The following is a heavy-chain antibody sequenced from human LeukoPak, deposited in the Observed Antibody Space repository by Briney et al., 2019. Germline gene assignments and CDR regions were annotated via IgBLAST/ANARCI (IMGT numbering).Heavy chain of an antibody. V-gene: IGHV3-64*01. J-gene: IGHJ4*02. CDR3: ARVSGYCGGSSCYLDY. D-gene: IGHD2-2*01. CDR1: GFTFSSYV. CDR2: ISSNGGST. Sequence: AGSLRLSCAASGFTFSSYVTQWVRQAPGKGLEYFSAISSNGGSTYYAKSVKGRFTISRGNSKNTLYLQMGSLRDEDMAVYFCARVSGYCGGSSCYLDYWGQGTLVTVSS.